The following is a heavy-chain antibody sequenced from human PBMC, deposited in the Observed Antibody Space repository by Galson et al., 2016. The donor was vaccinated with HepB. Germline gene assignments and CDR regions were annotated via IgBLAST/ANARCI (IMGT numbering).Heavy chain of an antibody. CDR1: GASITSFS. CDR3: ARAGFFDRLLIDAFDI. Sequence: SETLSLTCTVSGASITSFSWNWIRQSPGKGLEWIGYVYYYGTTSHNPSLKGRVTTSIDSSKNQLSLNLTSVSAADTAVYYCARAGFFDRLLIDAFDIWGRGKRATVSS. CDR2: VYYYGTT. D-gene: IGHD3-9*01. V-gene: IGHV4-59*01. J-gene: IGHJ3*02.